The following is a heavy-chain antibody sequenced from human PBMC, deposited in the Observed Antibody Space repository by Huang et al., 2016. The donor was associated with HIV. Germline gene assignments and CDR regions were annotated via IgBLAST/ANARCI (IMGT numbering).Heavy chain of an antibody. CDR2: ISYEEGRTT. J-gene: IGHJ2*01. CDR1: GFSFGNYP. CDR3: ARDVLRGLGYFDV. V-gene: IGHV3-30*04. Sequence: QVQLVESGGGVVQPGGSLRLACAASGFSFGNYPMHWVRQAPGKGPEGVEVISYEEGRTTYFSEPVNGRLTISRDNSKNAVYLQMSSLRADDTAVFYCARDVLRGLGYFDVWGRGTLVTVSS. D-gene: IGHD4-17*01.